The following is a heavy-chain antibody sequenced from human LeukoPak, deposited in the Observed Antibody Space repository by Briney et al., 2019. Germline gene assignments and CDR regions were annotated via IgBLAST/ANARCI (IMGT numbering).Heavy chain of an antibody. CDR3: AKRIRVNWFDP. J-gene: IGHJ5*02. CDR2: ISGSGGRI. V-gene: IGHV3-23*01. CDR1: GFTFSSYA. Sequence: PGGSLRLSCAASGFTFSSYAMSWVRQAPGKGLEWVSAISGSGGRIYYGASVKGRFTISRDNSKNTLSLQMNSLRAEDTAVYYCAKRIRVNWFDPWGQGTLVTVSS.